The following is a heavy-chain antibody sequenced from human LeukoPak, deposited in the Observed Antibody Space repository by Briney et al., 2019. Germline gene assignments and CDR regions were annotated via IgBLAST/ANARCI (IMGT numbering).Heavy chain of an antibody. V-gene: IGHV3-23*01. Sequence: GGSLRLSCAASGFTFRTYAMSWVRQAPGKGLEWVSSIRSSGESTYYADSVKGRFTIPRDNSRNTVFLQMKSLTAEDTAVYYCAKEVRESAWFYFDYWGQGTLATVSS. CDR3: AKEVRESAWFYFDY. J-gene: IGHJ4*02. D-gene: IGHD3-10*01. CDR1: GFTFRTYA. CDR2: IRSSGEST.